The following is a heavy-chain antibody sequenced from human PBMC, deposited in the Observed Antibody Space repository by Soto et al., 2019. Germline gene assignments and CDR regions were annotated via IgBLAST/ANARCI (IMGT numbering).Heavy chain of an antibody. Sequence: PSETLSLTCAVYGGSFSGYYWCWIRQPPGKGLEWIGEINHSGSTNYNPSLKSRVTISVDTSKNQFSLKLSSVTAADTAVYYCARGKSKYGWFDTLGQGNLVTVSS. CDR1: GGSFSGYY. CDR2: INHSGST. D-gene: IGHD4-4*01. CDR3: ARGKSKYGWFDT. V-gene: IGHV4-34*01. J-gene: IGHJ5*02.